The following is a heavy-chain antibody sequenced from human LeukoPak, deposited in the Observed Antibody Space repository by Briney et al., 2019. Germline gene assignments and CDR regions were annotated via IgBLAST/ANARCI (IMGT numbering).Heavy chain of an antibody. CDR3: ARAGSDWDTSWYFDL. CDR2: IYYSGTT. J-gene: IGHJ2*01. CDR1: GGSISNYY. D-gene: IGHD6-19*01. V-gene: IGHV4-59*01. Sequence: SETLSLTCTVSGGSISNYYWNWIRQSPGKGLEWVGYIYYSGTTDYNPSLKSRVTMSVDTSKNQFSLSLSSVTAADTAVYYCARAGSDWDTSWYFDLWGRGTLVTVSS.